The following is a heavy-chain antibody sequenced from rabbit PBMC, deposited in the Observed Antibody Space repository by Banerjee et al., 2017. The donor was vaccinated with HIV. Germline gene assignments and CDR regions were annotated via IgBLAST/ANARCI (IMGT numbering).Heavy chain of an antibody. J-gene: IGHJ4*01. Sequence: QSLEESGGGLVQPEGSLTLTCTASGFSFSSNYWMCWVRQAPGKGPEWIACIYNGDGSTYYASWAKGRFTISKTSSTTVTLQMTSLTAADTATYFCARDLAAVTGWNFGLWGPGTLVTVS. D-gene: IGHD7-1*01. CDR3: ARDLAAVTGWNFGL. CDR2: IYNGDGST. V-gene: IGHV1S40*01. CDR1: GFSFSSNYW.